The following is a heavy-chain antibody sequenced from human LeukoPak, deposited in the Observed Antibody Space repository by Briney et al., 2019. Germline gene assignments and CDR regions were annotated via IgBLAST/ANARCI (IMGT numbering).Heavy chain of an antibody. D-gene: IGHD6-19*01. CDR3: ARDKARIAVAGREYYFDY. CDR1: GYTFTGYY. V-gene: IGHV1-2*02. Sequence: ASAKVSCKASGYTFTGYYMHWVRQAPGQGFEWMGWINPNSGGTNYAQKFQGRVTMTRDTSISTAYMELSRLRSDDTAVYYCARDKARIAVAGREYYFDYWGQGTLVTVSS. CDR2: INPNSGGT. J-gene: IGHJ4*02.